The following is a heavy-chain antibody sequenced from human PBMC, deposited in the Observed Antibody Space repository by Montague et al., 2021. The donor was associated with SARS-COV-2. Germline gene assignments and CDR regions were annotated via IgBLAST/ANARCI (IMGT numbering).Heavy chain of an antibody. J-gene: IGHJ6*02. V-gene: IGHV4-59*12. CDR2: IFYTGST. Sequence: SETLSLTCTVSGDSINTYYWNWIRHPPGKGLEWLGSIFYTGSTNYNPSLKSRVTISLDTSKNQFFLKVTSVTAAATAVYYCARRAAGSYFYYGVDVWGQGTTVTVSS. CDR1: GDSINTYY. CDR3: ARRAAGSYFYYGVDV. D-gene: IGHD6-13*01.